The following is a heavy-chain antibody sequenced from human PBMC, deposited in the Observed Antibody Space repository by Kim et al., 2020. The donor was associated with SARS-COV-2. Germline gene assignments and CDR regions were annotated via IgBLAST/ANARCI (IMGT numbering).Heavy chain of an antibody. V-gene: IGHV4-39*01. Sequence: SETLSLTCTVSGGSISSSSYYWGWIRQPPGEGLEWIGSIYYSGSTYYNPSLKSRVTISIDTSKNQFSLKLSSLTAADTAVYYCVRHPVYYDFWSGYSKYFDYWGQGTLVTVSS. CDR2: IYYSGST. D-gene: IGHD3-3*01. J-gene: IGHJ4*02. CDR3: VRHPVYYDFWSGYSKYFDY. CDR1: GGSISSSSYY.